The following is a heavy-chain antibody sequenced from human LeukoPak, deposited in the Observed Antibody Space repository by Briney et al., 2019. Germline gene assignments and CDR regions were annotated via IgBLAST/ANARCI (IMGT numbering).Heavy chain of an antibody. CDR1: GFTFSSYT. CDR2: ISDSGGST. CDR3: AKGENDAFDI. V-gene: IGHV3-23*01. Sequence: PGVSLRLSCAASGFTFSSYTMSWVRQAPGKGLEWVSVISDSGGSTYYADSVKGRFTISRDNPKNTLYLQMSSLRPEDTAVYYCAKGENDAFDIWGPGTMVTVSS. J-gene: IGHJ3*02.